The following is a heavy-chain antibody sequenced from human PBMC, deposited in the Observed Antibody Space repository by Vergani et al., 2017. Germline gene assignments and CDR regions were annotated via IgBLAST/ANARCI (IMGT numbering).Heavy chain of an antibody. CDR3: ARHDGDYFGGPYYFDY. J-gene: IGHJ4*02. CDR2: IYYSGST. CDR1: GGSISSYY. V-gene: IGHV4-59*01. Sequence: QVQLQESGPGLVKPSETLSLTCTVSGGSISSYYWSWIRQPPGKGLEWIGYIYYSGSTNYNPSLKSRVTISVDTSKNQFSLELSSVTAADTAVYYCARHDGDYFGGPYYFDYWGQGTLVTVSS. D-gene: IGHD4-17*01.